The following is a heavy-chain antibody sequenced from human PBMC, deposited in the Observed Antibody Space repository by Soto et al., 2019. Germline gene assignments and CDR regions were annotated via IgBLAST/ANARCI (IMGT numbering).Heavy chain of an antibody. D-gene: IGHD1-26*01. CDR3: ATDVVVGSTTGLGDYYYYYGMDV. CDR1: GFTFSSYG. J-gene: IGHJ6*02. V-gene: IGHV3-30*03. CDR2: ISYDGSNK. Sequence: PGGSLRLSCAASGFTFSSYGMHWVRQAPGKWLEWVAVISYDGSNKYYADSVKGRFTISRDNSKNTLYLQMNSLRAEDTAVYYCATDVVVGSTTGLGDYYYYYGMDVWGQGXTVTVYS.